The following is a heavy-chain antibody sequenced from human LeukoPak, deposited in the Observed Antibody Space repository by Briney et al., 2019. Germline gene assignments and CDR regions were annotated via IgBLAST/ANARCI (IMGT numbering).Heavy chain of an antibody. CDR2: IWYDGSNK. D-gene: IGHD5-18*01. J-gene: IGHJ4*02. V-gene: IGHV3-33*01. CDR1: GFTFSSYG. CDR3: ARDKRRGDSGYSYGINY. Sequence: GGSLRLSCAASGFTFSSYGMHWVHQAPGKGLEWVAVIWYDGSNKYYADSVKGRFTISRDNSKNTLYLQMNSLRAEDTAVYYCARDKRRGDSGYSYGINYWGQGTLVTVSS.